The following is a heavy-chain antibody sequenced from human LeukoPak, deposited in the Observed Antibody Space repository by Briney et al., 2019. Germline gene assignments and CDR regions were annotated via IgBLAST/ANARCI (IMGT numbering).Heavy chain of an antibody. J-gene: IGHJ6*02. V-gene: IGHV1-18*04. D-gene: IGHD4-17*01. Sequence: ASVKVSCKASGYTFTGYYMHWVRQAPGQGLEWMGWISAYNGNTNYAQKLQGRVTMTTDTSTSTAYMELRSLRSDDTAVYHCARAPVRVSGYYYGMDVWGQGTTVTVSS. CDR2: ISAYNGNT. CDR1: GYTFTGYY. CDR3: ARAPVRVSGYYYGMDV.